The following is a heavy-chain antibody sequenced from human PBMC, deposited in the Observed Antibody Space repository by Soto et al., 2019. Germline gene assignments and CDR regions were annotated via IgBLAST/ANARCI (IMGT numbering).Heavy chain of an antibody. D-gene: IGHD6-19*01. Sequence: QVQLQESGPGLVKPSQTLPLTCTVSGGSISSGDYYWSWIRQPPGKGLEWIGYIYYSGSTYYNPSLKSRVTISVDTSKNQFSLKLSSVTAADTAVYYCARTTPVYSSGSGEDYWGQGTLVTVSS. CDR3: ARTTPVYSSGSGEDY. CDR2: IYYSGST. CDR1: GGSISSGDYY. J-gene: IGHJ4*02. V-gene: IGHV4-30-4*01.